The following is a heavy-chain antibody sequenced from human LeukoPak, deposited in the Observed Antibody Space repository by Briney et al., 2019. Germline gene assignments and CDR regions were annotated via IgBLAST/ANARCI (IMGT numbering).Heavy chain of an antibody. CDR1: GGTFSSYA. Sequence: ASVTVSCKASGGTFSSYAISWVRQAPGQGLEWMGRINPNSGDTNYAQKFQGRVTMTRDTSISTAYMELSRLRSDDTAVYYCARDYCSSTSCLFDYWGQGTLVTVSS. D-gene: IGHD2-2*01. V-gene: IGHV1-2*06. CDR3: ARDYCSSTSCLFDY. J-gene: IGHJ4*02. CDR2: INPNSGDT.